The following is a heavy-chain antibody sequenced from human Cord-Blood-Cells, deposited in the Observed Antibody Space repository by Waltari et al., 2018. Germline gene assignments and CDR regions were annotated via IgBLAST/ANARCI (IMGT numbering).Heavy chain of an antibody. CDR1: GGSISSGSYY. CDR2: IYTSGST. D-gene: IGHD1-7*01. Sequence: QVQLQESGPGLVKPSQTLSLTCTVSGGSISSGSYYWSWIRQPAGKGLEWIGYIYTSGSTNDHPSPKSRVTISVDTSKNQFSLKLSSVTAADTAVYYCAREVELGFDHWGQGTLVTVSS. J-gene: IGHJ5*02. CDR3: AREVELGFDH. V-gene: IGHV4-61*09.